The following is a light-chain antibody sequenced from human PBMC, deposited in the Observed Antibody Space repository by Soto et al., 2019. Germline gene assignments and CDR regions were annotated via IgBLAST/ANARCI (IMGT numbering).Light chain of an antibody. Sequence: QSALTQPASVSGSPGQSITISCTGTSSDIGRYNYVSWYQQLPGKAPRLIIYEVNRRPSGVSNRLSGSKSGNTASLSISGLRTEDEAEYYCGSYTSATTWVFGGGTKVTVL. CDR3: GSYTSATTWV. J-gene: IGLJ3*02. V-gene: IGLV2-14*03. CDR2: EVN. CDR1: SSDIGRYNY.